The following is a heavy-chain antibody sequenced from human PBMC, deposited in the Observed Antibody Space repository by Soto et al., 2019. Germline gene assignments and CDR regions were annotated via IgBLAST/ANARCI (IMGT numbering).Heavy chain of an antibody. CDR1: GGSISSGGYY. V-gene: IGHV4-31*03. CDR2: IYYSRST. CDR3: ARLVDYWYFDY. J-gene: IGHJ4*02. D-gene: IGHD2-8*02. Sequence: QVQLQESGPGLVKPSQTLSLTCTVSGGSISSGGYYWSWIRQHPGKGLEWIGYIYYSRSTYYNPSLKRRVTIAVDTSKNQFSLKLSSVTAADTAVYYCARLVDYWYFDYWGQGTLVTVSS.